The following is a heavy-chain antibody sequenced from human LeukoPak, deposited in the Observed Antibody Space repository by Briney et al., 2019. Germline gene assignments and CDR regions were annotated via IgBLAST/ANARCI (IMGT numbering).Heavy chain of an antibody. CDR1: GFTFSSYA. CDR2: ISGSGGST. J-gene: IGHJ4*02. CDR3: AKVSFGDRYCFDY. D-gene: IGHD4-17*01. V-gene: IGHV3-23*01. Sequence: GGSLRLSCAASGFTFSSYAMSWVRQAPGKGLEWVSAISGSGGSTDYADSVKGRFTISRDNSKNTLYLQMNSLRAEDTAVCYCAKVSFGDRYCFDYWGQGTLVTVSS.